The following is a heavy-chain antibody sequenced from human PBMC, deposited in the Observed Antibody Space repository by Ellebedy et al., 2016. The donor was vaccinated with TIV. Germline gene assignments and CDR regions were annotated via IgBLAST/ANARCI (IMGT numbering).Heavy chain of an antibody. CDR1: GFTFSSYG. J-gene: IGHJ5*02. V-gene: IGHV3-30*18. D-gene: IGHD6-13*01. CDR2: ISYDGSNK. Sequence: GESLKISCAASGFTFSSYGMHWVRQAPGKGLEWVAVISYDGSNKYYADSVKGRFTISRDNAKNSLYLQMNSLRAEDTAIYYCTKDRPGYSGVFAWGQGTLVTVS. CDR3: TKDRPGYSGVFA.